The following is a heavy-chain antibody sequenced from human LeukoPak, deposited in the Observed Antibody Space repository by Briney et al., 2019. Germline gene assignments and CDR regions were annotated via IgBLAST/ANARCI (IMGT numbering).Heavy chain of an antibody. D-gene: IGHD5-18*01. CDR1: IFRVWSCG. CDR3: AREGDTAMGSSDSGAFDY. Sequence: GGPVSLPCAASIFRVWSCGMLWVRQAPGRGLERVAFMSYDGTYKYYADSVKGRFTISRDNSKNTLYLQMNSLRAEDTAVYYCAREGDTAMGSSDSGAFDYWGQGTLVTVSS. J-gene: IGHJ4*02. CDR2: MSYDGTYK. V-gene: IGHV3-30*03.